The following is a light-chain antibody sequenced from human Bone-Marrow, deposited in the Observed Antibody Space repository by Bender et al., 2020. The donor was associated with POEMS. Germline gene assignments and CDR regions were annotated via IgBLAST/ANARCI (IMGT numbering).Light chain of an antibody. CDR3: CSYANFGIYV. V-gene: IGLV2-23*01. J-gene: IGLJ1*01. CDR1: SSDVGRYKL. CDR2: EGS. Sequence: QSALTQPASVSGSPGQSITISCTGTSSDVGRYKLVSWYQQHPGKAPKLMIYEGSRRPSGVSNRFSASKSGNTASLTISGLQAEDEADYYCCSYANFGIYVFGTGTTVTVL.